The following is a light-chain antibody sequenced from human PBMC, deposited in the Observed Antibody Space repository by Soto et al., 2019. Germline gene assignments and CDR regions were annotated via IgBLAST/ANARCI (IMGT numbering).Light chain of an antibody. Sequence: EIVLTQSPATQSLSPGERATLSCRDSQSVSSYLAWYQQKPGQAPRLLIHDASNRATGIPARFSGSGSGTDFTLTISSLEPEDFAVYYCQQRNNWPPFTFGPGTKVDIK. J-gene: IGKJ3*01. V-gene: IGKV3-11*01. CDR1: QSVSSY. CDR2: DAS. CDR3: QQRNNWPPFT.